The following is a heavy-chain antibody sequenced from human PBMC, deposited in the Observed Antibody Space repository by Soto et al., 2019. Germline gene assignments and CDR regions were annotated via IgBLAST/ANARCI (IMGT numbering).Heavy chain of an antibody. CDR1: GFNFGRYS. D-gene: IGHD2-21*02. Sequence: GSLRLSCAASGFNFGRYSMSWVRQPPGKGLEWVSSISQTSTYTHYADSVEGRFTISRDDSTNTLYLQMNSLRAEDTAIYYCAKDAVSGDGLWLVGDWGQGTLVTVSS. J-gene: IGHJ4*02. CDR2: ISQTSTYT. CDR3: AKDAVSGDGLWLVGD. V-gene: IGHV3-23*01.